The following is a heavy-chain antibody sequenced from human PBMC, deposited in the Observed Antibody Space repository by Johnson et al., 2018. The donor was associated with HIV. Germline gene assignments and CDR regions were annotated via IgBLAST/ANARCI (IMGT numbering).Heavy chain of an antibody. CDR2: IYSGGST. V-gene: IGHV3-NL1*01. CDR1: GFTFSSYG. D-gene: IGHD6-13*01. Sequence: QVQLVESGGGLVQPGGSLRLSCAASGFTFSSYGMHWVRQAPGKGLEWVSVIYSGGSTYYADSVRGRFSSSRYNSKNTLYLQMNSLRAEDTAVDYCARQAAAVAFDIWGQGTMVTVSS. CDR3: ARQAAAVAFDI. J-gene: IGHJ3*02.